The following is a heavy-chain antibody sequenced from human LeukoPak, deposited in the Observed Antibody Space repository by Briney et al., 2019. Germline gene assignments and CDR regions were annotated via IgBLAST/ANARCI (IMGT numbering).Heavy chain of an antibody. CDR2: ISSSSSYI. D-gene: IGHD3-3*01. J-gene: IGHJ4*02. CDR3: AKENNFWSGYCDY. CDR1: GFTFSSYS. V-gene: IGHV3-21*04. Sequence: GGSLRLSCAASGFTFSSYSMNWVRQAPGKGLEWVSSISSSSSYIYYADSVKGRFTISRDNSKNTLYLQMNSLRAEDTALYYCAKENNFWSGYCDYWGQGTLVTVSS.